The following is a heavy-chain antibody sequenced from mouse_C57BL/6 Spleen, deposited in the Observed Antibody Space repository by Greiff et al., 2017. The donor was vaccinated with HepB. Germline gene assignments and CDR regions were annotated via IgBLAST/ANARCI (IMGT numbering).Heavy chain of an antibody. CDR1: GYAFSSYW. CDR2: IYPGDGDT. Sequence: VKLMESGAELVKPGASVKISCKASGYAFSSYWMNWVKQRPGKGLEWIGQIYPGDGDTNYNGKFKGKATLTADKSSSTAYMQLSSLTSEDSAVYFCARSYDYYAMDYWGQGTSVTVSS. CDR3: ARSYDYYAMDY. V-gene: IGHV1-80*01. J-gene: IGHJ4*01. D-gene: IGHD1-1*01.